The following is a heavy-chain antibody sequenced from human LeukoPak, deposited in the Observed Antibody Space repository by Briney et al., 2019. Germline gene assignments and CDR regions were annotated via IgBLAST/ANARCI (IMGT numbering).Heavy chain of an antibody. Sequence: TETLSLTCTVSGASISSYYWSWIRQPAGKALEWIGRIYVTGSTTYNPSLESRVTMSLDTSKNHFSLKLRSVTAADTAVYYCARDSGTTGEVKFDPWGQGTLVTVSS. CDR1: GASISSYY. CDR2: IYVTGST. D-gene: IGHD1-7*01. V-gene: IGHV4-4*07. J-gene: IGHJ5*02. CDR3: ARDSGTTGEVKFDP.